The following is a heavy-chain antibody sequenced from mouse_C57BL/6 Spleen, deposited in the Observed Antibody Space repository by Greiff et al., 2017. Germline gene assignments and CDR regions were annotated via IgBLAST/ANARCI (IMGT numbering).Heavy chain of an antibody. V-gene: IGHV1-69*01. J-gene: IGHJ4*01. CDR1: GYTFTSYW. CDR3: ARGAYYYGSIYPYYYAMDY. Sequence: QVQLQQPGAELVMPGASVKLSCKASGYTFTSYWMPWVKQRPGQGLEWIGEIDPSDSYTNYNQKFKGKSTSTVDKSSSTAYMQLSSLTSEDSAVYVCARGAYYYGSIYPYYYAMDYWGQGTSVTVSS. D-gene: IGHD1-1*01. CDR2: IDPSDSYT.